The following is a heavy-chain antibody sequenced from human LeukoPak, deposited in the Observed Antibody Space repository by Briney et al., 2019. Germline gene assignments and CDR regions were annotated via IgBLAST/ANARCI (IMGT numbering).Heavy chain of an antibody. D-gene: IGHD1-26*01. Sequence: PSETLSLTCTVSGGSISSFYWSWIRQPPGKGLEWIGYIHYSGSTNYNPSLKSRVTISVDRSKNQFSLKLSSVTAADTAVYYCARESSGSYYEIDYWGQGTLVAVSS. CDR1: GGSISSFY. CDR2: IHYSGST. J-gene: IGHJ4*02. V-gene: IGHV4-59*12. CDR3: ARESSGSYYEIDY.